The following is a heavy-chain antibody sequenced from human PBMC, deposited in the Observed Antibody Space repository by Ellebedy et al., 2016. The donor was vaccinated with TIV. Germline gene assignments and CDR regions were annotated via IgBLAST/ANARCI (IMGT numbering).Heavy chain of an antibody. CDR2: IYSGGSA. CDR3: AKDRTSGDGYWVFDQ. Sequence: GESLKISCAASGFTVSSNYMNWVRQAPGKGLEWVSVIYSGGSAYYADSVKGRFTISRDNSQNTVYLQMNSLRVEDTAVYYCAKDRTSGDGYWVFDQWGQGTLVTVSS. D-gene: IGHD5-18*01. V-gene: IGHV3-53*01. J-gene: IGHJ4*02. CDR1: GFTVSSNY.